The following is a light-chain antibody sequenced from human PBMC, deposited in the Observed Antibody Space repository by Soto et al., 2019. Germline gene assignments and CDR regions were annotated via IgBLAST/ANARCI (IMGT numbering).Light chain of an antibody. V-gene: IGKV3-20*01. J-gene: IGKJ1*01. Sequence: EFVLNQSPCTLSLSPGETATLSCRASQSVSSKYLAWYQQKPGQAPRLLIYGTSTRATGVPDRFSGSGYGTDFTLTISELEPEDFAVFFCHQFGSSLSAFGPGTKVDIK. CDR3: HQFGSSLSA. CDR2: GTS. CDR1: QSVSSKY.